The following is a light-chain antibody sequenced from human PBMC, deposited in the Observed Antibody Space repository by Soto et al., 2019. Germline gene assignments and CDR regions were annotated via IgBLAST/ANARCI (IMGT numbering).Light chain of an antibody. Sequence: IVMTQSPATLSVSPAERATLSCRASQSVSSNLAWYQQKPGQAPSLLIYGASTRATDIPPRFSGSGSGTEFTLTITSLQSEDIAVYFCHQYKNWPPLTCGGGTKGDIK. J-gene: IGKJ4*01. CDR3: HQYKNWPPLT. CDR1: QSVSSN. V-gene: IGKV3-15*01. CDR2: GAS.